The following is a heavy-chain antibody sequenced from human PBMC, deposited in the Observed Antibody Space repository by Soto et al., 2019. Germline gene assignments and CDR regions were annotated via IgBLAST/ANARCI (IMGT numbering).Heavy chain of an antibody. Sequence: SETLSLTFTVSGCSIIGYYWSWLRQPPGKGLEWIGYIYNIGSTNYNPSLRSLVTMSIDTSQEQFSVKLRSVTSTLTSVYYCARHVNLQSAGTGFDSWGRGKRVSV. V-gene: IGHV4-59*08. D-gene: IGHD6-19*01. J-gene: IGHJ4*02. CDR3: ARHVNLQSAGTGFDS. CDR2: IYNIGST. CDR1: GCSIIGYY.